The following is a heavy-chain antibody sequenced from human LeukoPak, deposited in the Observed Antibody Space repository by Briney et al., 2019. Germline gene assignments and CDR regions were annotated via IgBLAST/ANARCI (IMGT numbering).Heavy chain of an antibody. CDR3: ARGLGGSRSYFLTFDY. V-gene: IGHV1-18*01. Sequence: ASVKVSCKASGYAFTSYSINWGRQAPGQGLEWMGWISAYNGNTKYAQKLQGRVTMTTDTSTSTAYMELRSLRSDDTAVYYCARGLGGSRSYFLTFDYWGQGTLVTVSS. J-gene: IGHJ4*02. CDR2: ISAYNGNT. D-gene: IGHD1-26*01. CDR1: GYAFTSYS.